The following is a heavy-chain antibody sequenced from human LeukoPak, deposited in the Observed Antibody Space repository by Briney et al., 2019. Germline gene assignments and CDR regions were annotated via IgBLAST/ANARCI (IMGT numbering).Heavy chain of an antibody. D-gene: IGHD3-9*01. CDR2: IKQDGSEK. CDR1: GFTFSSYW. Sequence: PGGSLRLSCAASGFTFSSYWMSWVRQAPGKGLEWVAMIKQDGSEKYYVDSVKGRFTISRDNAKNSLYLQMNSLRAEDTAVYYCARDLFYYDILTGYHYFDYWGQGTLVTVSS. J-gene: IGHJ4*02. V-gene: IGHV3-7*01. CDR3: ARDLFYYDILTGYHYFDY.